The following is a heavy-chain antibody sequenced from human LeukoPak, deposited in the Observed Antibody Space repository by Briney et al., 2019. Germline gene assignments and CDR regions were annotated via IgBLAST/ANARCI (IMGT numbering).Heavy chain of an antibody. CDR2: ISYSGST. CDR1: GGSISSGTYY. CDR3: ARDSLWFGELPPATDYGMDV. D-gene: IGHD3-10*01. J-gene: IGHJ6*02. Sequence: PSQTLSLTCTVSGGSISSGTYYWNWIRQHPGKGLEWIAYISYSGSTYYNPSLKSRVTMSVDTSKNQFSLKLSSVTAADTAVYYCARDSLWFGELPPATDYGMDVWGQGTTVTVSS. V-gene: IGHV4-31*03.